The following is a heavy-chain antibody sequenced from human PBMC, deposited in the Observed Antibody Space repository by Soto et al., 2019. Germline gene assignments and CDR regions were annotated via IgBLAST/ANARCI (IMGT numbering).Heavy chain of an antibody. J-gene: IGHJ5*02. Sequence: ASVEVSCKXSGGTFGSDAITWVRQAPGQGLEWVGRIIPIFGTTNYAQNLQGRVTISADKSTLTSYMELHSLTSDDTALYYCARDRTDSGYYTNWLDPWGQGTQVTVSS. CDR1: GGTFGSDA. V-gene: IGHV1-69*06. CDR2: IIPIFGTT. CDR3: ARDRTDSGYYTNWLDP. D-gene: IGHD3-22*01.